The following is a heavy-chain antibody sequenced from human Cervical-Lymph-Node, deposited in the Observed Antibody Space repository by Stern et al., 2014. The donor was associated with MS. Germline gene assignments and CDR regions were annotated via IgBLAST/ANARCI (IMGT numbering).Heavy chain of an antibody. J-gene: IGHJ6*02. D-gene: IGHD3-16*01. CDR2: MNPNSGKT. CDR1: GYTFTTYD. V-gene: IGHV1-8*01. CDR3: ARGLMITFGGNTVHGYHGLDV. Sequence: QMQLVQSGAVVKKPGASLKVSCETSGYTFTTYDVSWVRQATGQGLEWMGWMNPNSGKTAYAPKFQGRVTMTRNTSISTAYMEMSSLSSEDTAVYYCARGLMITFGGNTVHGYHGLDVWGQGTTVTVSS.